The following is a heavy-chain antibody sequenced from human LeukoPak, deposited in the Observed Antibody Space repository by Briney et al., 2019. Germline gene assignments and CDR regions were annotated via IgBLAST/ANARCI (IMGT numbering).Heavy chain of an antibody. D-gene: IGHD7-27*01. CDR2: IYTSGST. V-gene: IGHV4-4*09. CDR3: ARGGSMGNAFDI. CDR1: GGSISSYY. Sequence: PSETLSLTCTVSGGSISSYYWSWIRQPPGKGLEWIGYIYTSGSTNYTPSLKSRVTISVDTSKNQFSLKLSSVTAADTAVYYCARGGSMGNAFDIWGQGTMVTVSS. J-gene: IGHJ3*02.